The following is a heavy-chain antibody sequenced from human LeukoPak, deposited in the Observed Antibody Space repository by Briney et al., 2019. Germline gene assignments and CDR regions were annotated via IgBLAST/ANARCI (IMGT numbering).Heavy chain of an antibody. D-gene: IGHD3-9*01. CDR2: ISGSGGST. CDR3: AKDRVEGRYFDWLAHYYYYYGMDV. J-gene: IGHJ6*02. Sequence: PGGSLRLSCAASGFTFSTYWMHWVRQAPGKGLEWVSAISGSGGSTYYADSVKGRFTISRDNSKNTLYLQMNSLRAEDTAVYYCAKDRVEGRYFDWLAHYYYYYGMDVWGQGTTVTVSS. CDR1: GFTFSTYW. V-gene: IGHV3-23*01.